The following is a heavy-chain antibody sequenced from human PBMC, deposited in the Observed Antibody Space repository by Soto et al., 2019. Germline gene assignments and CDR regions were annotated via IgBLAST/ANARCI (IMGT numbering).Heavy chain of an antibody. CDR3: ARELVTLVRGGLYYYYGMDV. CDR1: GGSISSGGYY. Sequence: TLSLTRTVSGGSISSGGYYWSWIRQHPGKGLEWIGYIYYSGSTYYNPSLKSRVTISVDTSKNQFSLKLSSVTAADTAVYYCARELVTLVRGGLYYYYGMDVWGQGTTVTVSS. D-gene: IGHD3-10*01. V-gene: IGHV4-31*03. CDR2: IYYSGST. J-gene: IGHJ6*02.